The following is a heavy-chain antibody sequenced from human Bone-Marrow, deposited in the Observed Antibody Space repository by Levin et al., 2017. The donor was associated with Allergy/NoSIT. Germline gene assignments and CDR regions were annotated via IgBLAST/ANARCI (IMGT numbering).Heavy chain of an antibody. J-gene: IGHJ5*02. V-gene: IGHV4-39*01. Sequence: PSETLSLTCTVSGGSISSSSYYWGWIRQPPGKGLEWIGSIYYSGSTYYNPSLKSRVTISVDTSKNQFSLKLSSVTAADTAVYYCATTVTEHWFDPWGQGTLVTVSS. D-gene: IGHD4-17*01. CDR1: GGSISSSSYY. CDR2: IYYSGST. CDR3: ATTVTEHWFDP.